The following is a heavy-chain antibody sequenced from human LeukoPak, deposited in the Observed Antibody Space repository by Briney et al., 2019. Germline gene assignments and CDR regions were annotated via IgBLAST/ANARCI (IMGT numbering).Heavy chain of an antibody. J-gene: IGHJ4*02. CDR2: IYYSGST. D-gene: IGHD2-21*02. CDR3: ARAEYCGGDCYYDY. CDR1: GVSISSYY. V-gene: IGHV4-59*01. Sequence: SETLSLTCTVSGVSISSYYWSWIRQPPGKGLERIGYIYYSGSTNYNPSLKSRVTISVDTSKNQFSLKLSSVTAADTAVYYCARAEYCGGDCYYDYWGQGTLVTVSS.